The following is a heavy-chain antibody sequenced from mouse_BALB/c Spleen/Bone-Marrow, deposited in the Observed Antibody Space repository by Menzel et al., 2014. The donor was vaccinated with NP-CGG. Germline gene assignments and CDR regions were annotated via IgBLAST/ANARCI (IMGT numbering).Heavy chain of an antibody. CDR3: ARSYYGSSCYFDY. J-gene: IGHJ2*01. CDR1: GYAFSSSW. D-gene: IGHD1-1*01. V-gene: IGHV1-82*01. CDR2: SYPGDGDT. Sequence: QVQLQQSGPELVKPGASVKISCKASGYAFSSSWMNWVKQRPGQGLEWIGRSYPGDGDTNYNGKFKGKATLTADKSSSTAYMQLSSLSSVYSAVYFCARSYYGSSCYFDYCGQGTTLTVSS.